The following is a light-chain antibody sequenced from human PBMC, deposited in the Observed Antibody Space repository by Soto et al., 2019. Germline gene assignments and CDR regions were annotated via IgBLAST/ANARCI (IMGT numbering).Light chain of an antibody. V-gene: IGKV3-11*01. J-gene: IGKJ2*02. CDR1: QNVGNN. CDR2: AAS. Sequence: VLTQSPASLSLSPEESATLSCRASQNVGNNLAWYQQKSGQAPRLLIYAASDRATGVPARFSGRMSGTDFTLTISSLEPEDFATYFCQQRSRWPRGTFGRGTKLE. CDR3: QQRSRWPRGT.